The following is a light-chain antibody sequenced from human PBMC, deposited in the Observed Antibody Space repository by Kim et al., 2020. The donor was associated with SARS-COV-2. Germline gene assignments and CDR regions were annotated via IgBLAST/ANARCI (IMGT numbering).Light chain of an antibody. CDR2: KAS. V-gene: IGKV1-5*03. CDR3: QQYSLSPYS. Sequence: SASVGERVTITCRASQSISIWLAWYQQKPGKAPKLLIYKASNLQSGVPSRFSGSESATEFTFTISSLQPEDSATYYCQQYSLSPYSFGQGTKLEI. J-gene: IGKJ2*03. CDR1: QSISIW.